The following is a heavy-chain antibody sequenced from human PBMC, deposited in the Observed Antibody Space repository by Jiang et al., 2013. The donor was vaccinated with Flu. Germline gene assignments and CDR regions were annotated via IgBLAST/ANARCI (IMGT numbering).Heavy chain of an antibody. V-gene: IGHV5-51*01. CDR2: IYPGDSDT. Sequence: GAEVKKPGESLKISCKGSGYSLTSYWIGWVRQMPGKGLEWMGIIYPGDSDTRYSPSFQGQVTISADKSISTAYLQWSSLKASDTAMYYCARRGGYCSGGSCYPDAFDIWGQGTMVTVSS. CDR3: ARRGGYCSGGSCYPDAFDI. CDR1: GYSLTSYW. J-gene: IGHJ3*02. D-gene: IGHD2-15*01.